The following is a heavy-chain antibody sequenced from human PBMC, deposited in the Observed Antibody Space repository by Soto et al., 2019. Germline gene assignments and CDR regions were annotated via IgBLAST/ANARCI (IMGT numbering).Heavy chain of an antibody. V-gene: IGHV4-34*01. CDR1: GVPFSGYY. CDR3: ARVRASSRAELLFAY. CDR2: INHSGNT. D-gene: IGHD6-6*01. Sequence: SENLSLTCAVSGVPFSGYYWSWIRQSPGKGLEWIGEINHSGNTNYNPSLKSRVTMLVDTSKNQFSLSLSSVTAADTAVYYCARVRASSRAELLFAYWGQGSLGTVAS. J-gene: IGHJ4*02.